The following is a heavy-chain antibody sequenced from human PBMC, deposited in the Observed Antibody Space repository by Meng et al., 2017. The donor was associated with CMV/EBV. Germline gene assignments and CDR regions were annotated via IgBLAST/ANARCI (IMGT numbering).Heavy chain of an antibody. CDR2: INPNSGGT. V-gene: IGHV1-2*02. Sequence: ASVKVSCKASGYTFTGYYMHWVRQAPGQGLEWMGWINPNSGGTNYAQKFQGRVTMTRDTSISTAYMELSRLRSDDTAVYYCARESTYCSSTRCYYYYGMDVWGQGTTVTVYS. D-gene: IGHD2-2*01. J-gene: IGHJ6*02. CDR1: GYTFTGYY. CDR3: ARESTYCSSTRCYYYYGMDV.